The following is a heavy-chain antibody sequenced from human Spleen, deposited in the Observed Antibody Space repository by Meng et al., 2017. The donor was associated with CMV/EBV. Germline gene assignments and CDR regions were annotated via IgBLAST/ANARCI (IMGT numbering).Heavy chain of an antibody. V-gene: IGHV4-31*02. CDR2: IYSSGST. CDR3: VRRGGSGLYSWFDP. CDR1: GGSISSGDYY. J-gene: IGHJ5*02. Sequence: SGGSISSGDYYWGWIRQHPGKGLEWIGYIYSSGSTYYNPSLKSRLTISVDTSENQLSLKLTSVTAADTAFYYCVRRGGSGLYSWFDPWGQGALVTVS. D-gene: IGHD3-10*01.